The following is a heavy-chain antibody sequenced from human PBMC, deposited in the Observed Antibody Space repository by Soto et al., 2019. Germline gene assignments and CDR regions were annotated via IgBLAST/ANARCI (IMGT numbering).Heavy chain of an antibody. Sequence: LRLSCAASGFTFSSYAMSWVRQAPGKGLEWVSIITSDGRTYYADSVKGRFTISRDNSKNTVYLQMNSLRAEDTAVYYCAKDYSTVTTDPLSVVLFDYWGQGALVNVSS. D-gene: IGHD4-17*01. CDR1: GFTFSSYA. J-gene: IGHJ4*02. CDR2: ITSDGRT. CDR3: AKDYSTVTTDPLSVVLFDY. V-gene: IGHV3-23*01.